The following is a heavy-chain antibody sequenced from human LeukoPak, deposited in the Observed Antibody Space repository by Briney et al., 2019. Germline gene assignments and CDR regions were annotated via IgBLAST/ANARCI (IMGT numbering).Heavy chain of an antibody. J-gene: IGHJ4*02. CDR3: ARAPYYGAQLPSEYFDY. CDR1: GFTFSNYW. D-gene: IGHD4-17*01. CDR2: IKQDGSET. V-gene: IGHV3-7*01. Sequence: GGSLRLSCAASGFTFSNYWMNWVHQAPGKGLECLANIKQDGSETYYADSVKGRFTISRDNAKNSLYLQMNSLRAEDTAVYYCARAPYYGAQLPSEYFDYWGQGTLVTVSS.